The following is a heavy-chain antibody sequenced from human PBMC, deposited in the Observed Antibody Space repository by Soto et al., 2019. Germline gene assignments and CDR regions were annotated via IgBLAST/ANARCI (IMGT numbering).Heavy chain of an antibody. CDR3: ARGGAMGVDY. Sequence: PSETLSLTCAVSGGSFSGYYWSWIRQPPGKGLEWIGEINHSGSTNYNPSLKSRVTISVDNAKNTVYLHVNTLRDEDTAVYYCARGGAMGVDYWGQGTLVTVSS. J-gene: IGHJ4*02. CDR1: GGSFSGYY. V-gene: IGHV4-34*01. CDR2: INHSGST. D-gene: IGHD1-26*01.